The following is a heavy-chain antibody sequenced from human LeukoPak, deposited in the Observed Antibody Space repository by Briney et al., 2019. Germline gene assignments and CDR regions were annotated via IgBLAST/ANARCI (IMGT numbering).Heavy chain of an antibody. CDR1: GFTFSSYD. D-gene: IGHD3-22*01. CDR2: IGTAADT. J-gene: IGHJ4*02. V-gene: IGHV3-13*04. CDR3: ARGRWYYGTSTYYPFDY. Sequence: GGSLRLSCAASGFTFSSYDMHWVPQATEKGLEWVSAIGTAADTYYPGSVKGRFTISRENAKNSLYLQMNSLRAGDTAVYYCARGRWYYGTSTYYPFDYWGQGTLVSVSS.